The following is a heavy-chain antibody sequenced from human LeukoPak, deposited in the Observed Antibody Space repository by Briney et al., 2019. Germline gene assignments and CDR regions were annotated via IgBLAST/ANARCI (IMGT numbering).Heavy chain of an antibody. CDR2: INPNSGGT. CDR1: GYTFTGYY. Sequence: ASVKVSCKASGYTFTGYYMRWVRQAPGQGLEWMGRINPNSGGTNYAQKFQGRVTMTRDASISTAYMELSRLRSDDTAVYYCARVVYYDFWSGYRDYGMDVWGQGTTVTVSS. V-gene: IGHV1-2*06. J-gene: IGHJ6*02. D-gene: IGHD3-3*01. CDR3: ARVVYYDFWSGYRDYGMDV.